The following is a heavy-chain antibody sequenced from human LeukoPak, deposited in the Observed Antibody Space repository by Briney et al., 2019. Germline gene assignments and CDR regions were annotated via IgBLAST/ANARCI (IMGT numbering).Heavy chain of an antibody. V-gene: IGHV3-74*01. CDR2: INSDGSSI. Sequence: GGSLRLSCVASGFTFSSYWMHWVRQAPGKGLMWVSRINSDGSSISYADSVKGRFTISRDNAKNTLYLQMNRLRGEDTAVYYCARGGYYAMDVWGQGTTVTVSS. CDR1: GFTFSSYW. J-gene: IGHJ6*02. CDR3: ARGGYYAMDV.